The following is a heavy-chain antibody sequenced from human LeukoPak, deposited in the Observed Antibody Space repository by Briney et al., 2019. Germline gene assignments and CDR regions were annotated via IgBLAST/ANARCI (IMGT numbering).Heavy chain of an antibody. CDR2: ISGGGDAT. CDR3: ARDSSMLRGPLVIYYFDF. CDR1: DFSFITYA. V-gene: IGHV3-23*01. D-gene: IGHD3-10*01. Sequence: GGSLRLSCAASDFSFITYAMSWVRQAPGKGLEWVSTISGGGDATYYADSVKGRFTISRDNSKNTLYLQMNSLRAEDTAVYYCARDSSMLRGPLVIYYFDFWGQGTLVTVSS. J-gene: IGHJ4*02.